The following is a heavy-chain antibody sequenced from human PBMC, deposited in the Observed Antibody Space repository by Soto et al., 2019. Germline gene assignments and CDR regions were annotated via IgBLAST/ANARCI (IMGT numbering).Heavy chain of an antibody. CDR2: IYYSGST. J-gene: IGHJ4*02. CDR1: GGSISSNSYY. Sequence: QLQLQESSPGLVKPSETLSLTCTVSGGSISSNSYYWGWIRQPPGKGLEWIGSIYYSGSTYYNPSLKSRVTITVDTSKNQFSLKLSSVTAADTAVYYCARSLNYYGSGRYFDYWGQGTLVTVSS. V-gene: IGHV4-39*01. CDR3: ARSLNYYGSGRYFDY. D-gene: IGHD3-10*01.